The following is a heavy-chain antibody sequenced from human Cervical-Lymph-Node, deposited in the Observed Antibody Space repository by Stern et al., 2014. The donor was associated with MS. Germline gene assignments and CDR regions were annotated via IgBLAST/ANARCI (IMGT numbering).Heavy chain of an antibody. CDR3: ARERKDLYDFWSGYPVAFDI. J-gene: IGHJ3*02. V-gene: IGHV3-11*01. D-gene: IGHD3-3*01. Sequence: QVQLVESGGGLVKPGGPLRLSCAASGFTFSDYYMSWIRQAPGKGLEWVSYISSSGSTIYYADSVKGRFTISRDNAKNSLYLQMNSLRAEDTAVYYCARERKDLYDFWSGYPVAFDIWGQGTMVTVSS. CDR1: GFTFSDYY. CDR2: ISSSGSTI.